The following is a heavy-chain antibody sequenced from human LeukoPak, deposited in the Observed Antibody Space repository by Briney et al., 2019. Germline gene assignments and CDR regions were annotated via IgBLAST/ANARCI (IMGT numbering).Heavy chain of an antibody. CDR3: ARDLWMEAVANYDYYYGMDV. V-gene: IGHV1-18*04. CDR1: GYTFTSYG. D-gene: IGHD6-19*01. J-gene: IGHJ6*04. CDR2: ISAYNGNT. Sequence: ASVKVSCKASGYTFTSYGISWVRQAPGQGLEWMGWISAYNGNTNYAQKLQGRVTMTTDTSTSTAYMELRSLRSDDTAVYCCARDLWMEAVANYDYYYGMDVWGKGTTVTVSS.